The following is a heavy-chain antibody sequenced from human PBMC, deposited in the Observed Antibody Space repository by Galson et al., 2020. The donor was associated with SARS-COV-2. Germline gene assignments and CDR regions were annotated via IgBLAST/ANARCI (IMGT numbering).Heavy chain of an antibody. V-gene: IGHV4-34*01. CDR2: ISPSGST. D-gene: IGHD3-22*01. Sequence: TLSLTCAVYGGSFTGYSWTWIRQPPGKGLEWIGDISPSGSTNYNPSLKSRVTMSVDTSMNQFSLRLRSVTAADTAVYYCARGRTEITMVVVIFTSSSINFDNWSQGTLVTVSS. J-gene: IGHJ4*02. CDR1: GGSFTGYS. CDR3: ARGRTEITMVVVIFTSSSINFDN.